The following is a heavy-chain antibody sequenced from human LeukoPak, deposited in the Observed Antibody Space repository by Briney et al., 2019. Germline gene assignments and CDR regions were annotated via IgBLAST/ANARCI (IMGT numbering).Heavy chain of an antibody. V-gene: IGHV1-69*13. CDR1: GGTFSSYA. D-gene: IGHD3-22*01. CDR2: IIPIFGTA. J-gene: IGHJ6*03. Sequence: GASVKVSCKASGGTFSSYAISWVRQAPGQGLEWMGGIIPIFGTANYAQKFQGRVTITADESTSPAYMELSSLRSEDTAVYYCARGHDSSGYLYYYYMDVWGKGTTVTVSS. CDR3: ARGHDSSGYLYYYYMDV.